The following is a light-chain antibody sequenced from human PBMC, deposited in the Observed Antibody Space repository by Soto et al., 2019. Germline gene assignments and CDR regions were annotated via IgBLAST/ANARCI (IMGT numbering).Light chain of an antibody. CDR1: QSVSTN. V-gene: IGKV3-15*01. CDR3: QQYNIWPRA. Sequence: EIVMTQSPATLSVSPGERATLSCRASQSVSTNLAWYQQKPRQGPRLLIYGASTRATGIPARFSGSGSGTDFTLTISNLQSEDFAIYYCQQYNIWPRAFGQGTKVDIK. J-gene: IGKJ1*01. CDR2: GAS.